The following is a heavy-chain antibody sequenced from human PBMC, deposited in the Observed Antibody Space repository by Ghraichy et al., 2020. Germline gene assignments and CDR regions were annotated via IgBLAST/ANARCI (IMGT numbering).Heavy chain of an antibody. V-gene: IGHV4-34*01. CDR3: ARRRVGSSSWPKYGRWDMRYYGMDV. D-gene: IGHD6-13*01. CDR2: INHSGST. Sequence: SETLSLTCAVYGGSFSGYYWSWIRQPPGKGLEWIGEINHSGSTNYNPSLKSRVTISVDTSKNQFSLKLSSVTAADTAVYYCARRRVGSSSWPKYGRWDMRYYGMDVWGQGTTVTVSS. J-gene: IGHJ6*02. CDR1: GGSFSGYY.